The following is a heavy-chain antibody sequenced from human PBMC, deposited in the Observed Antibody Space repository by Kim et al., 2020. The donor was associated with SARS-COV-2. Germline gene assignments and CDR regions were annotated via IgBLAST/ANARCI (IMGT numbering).Heavy chain of an antibody. J-gene: IGHJ4*02. CDR2: ST. V-gene: IGHV4-39*01. Sequence: STYYNPSLKSRVTISVDTSKNQFSLKLSSVTAADTAVYYCARTSGSYFDYWGQGTLVTVSS. D-gene: IGHD1-26*01. CDR3: ARTSGSYFDY.